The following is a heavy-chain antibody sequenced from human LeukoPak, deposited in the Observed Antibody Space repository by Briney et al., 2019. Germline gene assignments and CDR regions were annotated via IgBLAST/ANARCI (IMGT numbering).Heavy chain of an antibody. CDR3: ARAADDYFFDY. CDR1: GFTFSSYA. V-gene: IGHV3-23*01. Sequence: QPGGSLRLSCAASGFTFSSYAMTWVRQAPGKGLEWVSAITSSGGSTYYADSVKGRFTISRDNSKNTLYLQMISLRAEDTAVYYCARAADDYFFDYWGQGTLVTVSS. CDR2: ITSSGGST. D-gene: IGHD2-21*02. J-gene: IGHJ4*02.